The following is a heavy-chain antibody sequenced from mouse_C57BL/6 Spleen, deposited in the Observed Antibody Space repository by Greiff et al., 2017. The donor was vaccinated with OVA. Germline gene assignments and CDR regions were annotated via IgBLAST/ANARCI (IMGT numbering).Heavy chain of an antibody. J-gene: IGHJ2*01. CDR2: ISSGGSYT. CDR3: ARQPYYEYDAGDYFDY. Sequence: DVHLVESGGDLVKPGGSLKLSCAASGFTFSSYGMSWVRQTPDKRLEWVATISSGGSYTYYPDSVKGRFTISRDNAKNTLYLQMSSLKSEDTAMYYCARQPYYEYDAGDYFDYWGQGTTLTVSS. V-gene: IGHV5-6*01. CDR1: GFTFSSYG. D-gene: IGHD2-4*01.